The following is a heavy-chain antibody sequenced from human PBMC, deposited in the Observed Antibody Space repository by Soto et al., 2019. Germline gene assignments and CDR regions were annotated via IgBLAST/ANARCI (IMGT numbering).Heavy chain of an antibody. J-gene: IGHJ4*02. Sequence: GESLKISCQGSGYAFINFWVAWVRQMPEKGLEWMGAIYPRNSETRYSPSFQGQVTMSVDRSTSTAYLEWDSLKASDTAIYFCARPGGSGTYYKFEFWGQGTPVTVSS. CDR2: IYPRNSET. CDR1: GYAFINFW. V-gene: IGHV5-51*01. D-gene: IGHD3-10*01. CDR3: ARPGGSGTYYKFEF.